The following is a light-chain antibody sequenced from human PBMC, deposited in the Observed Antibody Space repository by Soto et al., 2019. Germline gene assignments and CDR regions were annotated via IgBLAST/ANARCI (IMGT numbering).Light chain of an antibody. J-gene: IGKJ1*01. CDR1: KSISNN. CDR3: QQYNNWPPT. Sequence: EMVMTQSPATLSVSPGERVTLSCRASKSISNNLAWYQQKPGQAPRLLIYGASTRATGFPARFSGSGSGTEFTLTISSLQSEDFAVYYCQQYNNWPPTFGQGTKVEI. CDR2: GAS. V-gene: IGKV3-15*01.